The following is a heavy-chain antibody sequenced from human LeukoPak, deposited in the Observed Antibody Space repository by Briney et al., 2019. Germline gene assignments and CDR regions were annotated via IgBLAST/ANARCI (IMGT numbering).Heavy chain of an antibody. J-gene: IGHJ4*02. CDR2: INHSGST. Sequence: SETLSLTCAVYGGSFSGYYWSWIRQPPGKGLEWIGEINHSGSTNYNPSLKSRVTISVDTSKNQFSLKLSSVTAADTAVYYCARGGYSYGYAHDYWGQGTLVTVSS. D-gene: IGHD5-18*01. CDR1: GGSFSGYY. V-gene: IGHV4-34*01. CDR3: ARGGYSYGYAHDY.